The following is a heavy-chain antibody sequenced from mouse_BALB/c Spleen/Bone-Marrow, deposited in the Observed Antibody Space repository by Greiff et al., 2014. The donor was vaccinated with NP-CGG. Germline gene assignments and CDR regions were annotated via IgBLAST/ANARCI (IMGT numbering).Heavy chain of an antibody. CDR1: GFNIKDTY. D-gene: IGHD1-1*01. CDR3: TRPSFYYGSSYWYFDV. Sequence: VQLQQPGSELVKPGASVKLSCAASGFNIKDTYMHWVKQRPEQGLEWIGRIDPANGDTKYDPKFQGKATITADTSSNTAYQQLSSPTSEDTAVYYCTRPSFYYGSSYWYFDVWGAGTTVTVSS. V-gene: IGHV14-3*02. CDR2: IDPANGDT. J-gene: IGHJ1*01.